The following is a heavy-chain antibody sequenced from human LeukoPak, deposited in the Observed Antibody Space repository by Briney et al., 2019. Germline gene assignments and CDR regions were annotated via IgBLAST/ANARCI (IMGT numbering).Heavy chain of an antibody. CDR1: GYTFTSYG. V-gene: IGHV1-18*01. Sequence: RASVKVSCKASGYTFTSYGISWVRQAPGQGLEWMGWISAYNGNTNYAQKLQGRVTMTTDTSTSTAYMELRSLRSDDTAVYYCARGSLPYGSGSYVDYWGQGTLVTVSS. CDR3: ARGSLPYGSGSYVDY. J-gene: IGHJ4*02. CDR2: ISAYNGNT. D-gene: IGHD3-10*01.